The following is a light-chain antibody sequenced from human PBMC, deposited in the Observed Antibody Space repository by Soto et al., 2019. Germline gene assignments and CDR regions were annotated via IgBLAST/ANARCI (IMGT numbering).Light chain of an antibody. CDR2: GAS. Sequence: EIVLTQSPGTLSLSPGERATLSCRASQRVSSSYLAWYQQKPGQAPRLLIYGASSRATGIPDRFSGSGSGTDFTLTISRLEPEDFALYYCQQDGSSPFTFGPGTKVDIK. CDR3: QQDGSSPFT. CDR1: QRVSSSY. V-gene: IGKV3-20*01. J-gene: IGKJ3*01.